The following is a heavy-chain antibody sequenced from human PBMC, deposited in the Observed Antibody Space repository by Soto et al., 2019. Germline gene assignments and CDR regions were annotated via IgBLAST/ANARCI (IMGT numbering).Heavy chain of an antibody. J-gene: IGHJ6*02. CDR2: IIPIFGTA. D-gene: IGHD3-3*01. Sequence: QVQLVQSGAEVKKPGSSVKVSCKASGGTFRSYAISWVRQAPGKGLEWMGGIIPIFGTANYAQKFQGRVTITADKSTSTAYMELSSLRSEDTAVYYCASPFWTYGMDVWGQGTTVTVSS. CDR3: ASPFWTYGMDV. V-gene: IGHV1-69*06. CDR1: GGTFRSYA.